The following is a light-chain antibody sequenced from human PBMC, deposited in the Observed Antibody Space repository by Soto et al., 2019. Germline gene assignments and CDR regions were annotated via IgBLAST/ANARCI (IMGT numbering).Light chain of an antibody. CDR2: GAS. CDR3: QRYGSSQFT. J-gene: IGKJ3*01. CDR1: QSVSSSY. V-gene: IGKV3-20*01. Sequence: EIVLTQSPGTLSLSPGERATLSCRASQSVSSSYLAWYQQKPGQAPRLLIYGASSRATGIPDRFSGSGSGTDFTLTLSRLEPEDFAVYYCQRYGSSQFTFGPGTKVDT.